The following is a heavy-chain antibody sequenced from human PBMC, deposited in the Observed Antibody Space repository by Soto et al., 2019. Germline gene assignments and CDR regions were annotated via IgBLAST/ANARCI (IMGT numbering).Heavy chain of an antibody. V-gene: IGHV3-7*03. Sequence: GSLRLSCEASGFTFSDYWMSWVRQAPGKGPEWVANIKFDGSEKQYVDSVRGRFTISRDNSRSSLSLQMNSLRAGDTAVYYCVKDGGYCSSSTCYAPRNHYFDSWGQGTLVTVSS. D-gene: IGHD2-2*01. CDR2: IKFDGSEK. J-gene: IGHJ4*02. CDR1: GFTFSDYW. CDR3: VKDGGYCSSSTCYAPRNHYFDS.